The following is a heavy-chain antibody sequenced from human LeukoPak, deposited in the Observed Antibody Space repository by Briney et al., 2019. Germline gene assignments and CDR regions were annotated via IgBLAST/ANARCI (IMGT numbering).Heavy chain of an antibody. Sequence: ASVTVSCKASGFTFTNYYMHWVQQAPGQGLEWMGIINPSGTTTTYAQRFQGRVTMTRDTSTSTVYMELYSLRSEDTAVYYCARDNSGGSSWWFDPWGQGTLVTVSS. CDR2: INPSGTTT. D-gene: IGHD6-6*01. CDR3: ARDNSGGSSWWFDP. CDR1: GFTFTNYY. J-gene: IGHJ5*02. V-gene: IGHV1-46*01.